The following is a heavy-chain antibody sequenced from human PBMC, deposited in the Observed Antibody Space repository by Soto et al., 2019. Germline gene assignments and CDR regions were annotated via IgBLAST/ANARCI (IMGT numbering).Heavy chain of an antibody. V-gene: IGHV4-39*01. CDR3: ARQGDFWSGYYTGMNWFDP. CDR2: IYYSGST. D-gene: IGHD3-3*01. Sequence: SETLSLTCTVSGGSISSSSYYWGWIRQPPGKGLEWIGSIYYSGSTYYNPSLKSRVTISVDTSKNQFSLKLSSVTAADTAVYYCARQGDFWSGYYTGMNWFDPWGQGTLVTVSS. J-gene: IGHJ5*02. CDR1: GGSISSSSYY.